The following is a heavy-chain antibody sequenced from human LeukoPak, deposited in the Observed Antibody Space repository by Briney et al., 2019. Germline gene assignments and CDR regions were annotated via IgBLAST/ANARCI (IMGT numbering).Heavy chain of an antibody. D-gene: IGHD1-14*01. J-gene: IGHJ5*02. CDR2: IRYDGSNK. CDR1: GFTFSSYG. V-gene: IGHV3-30*02. Sequence: GGSLRLSCAVSGFTFSSYGMHWVRQAPGKGLEWVAFIRYDGSNKYYADSVKGRFTISRDNSKNTLYLQMNSLRAEDTAVYYCAKDTTPPKAGFDPWGQGTLVTVSS. CDR3: AKDTTPPKAGFDP.